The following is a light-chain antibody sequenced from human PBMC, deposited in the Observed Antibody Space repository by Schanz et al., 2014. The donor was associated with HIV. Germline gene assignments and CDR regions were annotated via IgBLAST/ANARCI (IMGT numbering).Light chain of an antibody. V-gene: IGLV1-40*01. J-gene: IGLJ2*01. CDR3: QSFDTSLSPVV. CDR1: RSNIGTGSD. CDR2: ANT. Sequence: QSVLTQPPSVSGAPGQSVTISCSGSRSNIGTGSDVNWYQPLPGTAPKVVIFANTRRPSWVPDRFSGSKFGTSASLIISALQGEDEGDYYCQSFDTSLSPVVFGGGTKLTVL.